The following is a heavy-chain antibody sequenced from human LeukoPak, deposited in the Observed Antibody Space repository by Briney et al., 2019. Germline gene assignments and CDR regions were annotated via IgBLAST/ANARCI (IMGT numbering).Heavy chain of an antibody. V-gene: IGHV3-53*01. CDR2: IYSGGST. Sequence: GGSLRLSCAASGFTVSSNYMSWVRQAPGKGLEWVSVIYSGGSTYYADSVKGRFTISRDNSKNTLYLQMNSQRAEDTAVYYCARDRGYSGRHDAFDIWGQGTMVTVSS. J-gene: IGHJ3*02. CDR3: ARDRGYSGRHDAFDI. CDR1: GFTVSSNY. D-gene: IGHD6-13*01.